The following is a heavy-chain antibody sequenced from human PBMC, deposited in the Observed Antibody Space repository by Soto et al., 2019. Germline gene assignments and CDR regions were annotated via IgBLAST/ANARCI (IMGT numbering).Heavy chain of an antibody. Sequence: GGSLRLSCAASGFSFSSYWMHWVRQGPGKGLVWVSRMSGDERTTRNRDSVKGRFTISRDNANNTLYLQMNSLRAEDTAVYYCARDFYRAADYWGQGTLVTVSS. CDR1: GFSFSSYW. J-gene: IGHJ4*02. CDR2: MSGDERTT. V-gene: IGHV3-74*01. CDR3: ARDFYRAADY. D-gene: IGHD1-26*01.